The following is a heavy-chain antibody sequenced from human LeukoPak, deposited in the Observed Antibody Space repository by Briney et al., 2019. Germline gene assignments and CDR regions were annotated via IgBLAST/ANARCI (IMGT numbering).Heavy chain of an antibody. Sequence: PGGSLRLSCAASGFTFSSSWMHWVRQGPGKGLVWVARMNADGRTINYADPVKGRFTISRDNAKNTLYLQMNSLRTEDAAVYYCARAGNYYFDLWGRGTQVTVSS. D-gene: IGHD1-7*01. CDR3: ARAGNYYFDL. J-gene: IGHJ2*01. V-gene: IGHV3-74*01. CDR2: MNADGRTI. CDR1: GFTFSSSW.